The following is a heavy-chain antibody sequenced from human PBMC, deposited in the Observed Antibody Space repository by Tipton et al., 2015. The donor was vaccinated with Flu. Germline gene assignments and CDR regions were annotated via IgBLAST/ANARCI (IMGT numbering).Heavy chain of an antibody. CDR2: VYFSGTK. CDR1: GVSINSSNYY. CDR3: AGDPFYYGILTGYKSGGMDV. V-gene: IGHV4-39*07. J-gene: IGHJ6*02. Sequence: TLSLTCTVSGVSINSSNYYWAWIRQPPGKGLEWIGSVYFSGTKYYNRSLKRRVTISIDTSKNQFSLKMNSVTAADTAVYYCAGDPFYYGILTGYKSGGMDVWGHRTTFTVS. D-gene: IGHD3-9*01.